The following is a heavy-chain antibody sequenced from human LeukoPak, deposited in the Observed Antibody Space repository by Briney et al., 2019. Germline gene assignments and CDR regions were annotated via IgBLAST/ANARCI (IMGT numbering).Heavy chain of an antibody. CDR3: ITLIWSSRTSWYADY. V-gene: IGHV3-15*01. CDR2: IKSKTDGGTT. Sequence: GGSLRLSCAASGFTFSSYEMNWVRQAPGKGLEWVGRIKSKTDGGTTDYAAPVKGRFTISRDGSKDTLYLQMNSLRTEGTAVYYCITLIWSSRTSWYADYWGQGTLVTV. J-gene: IGHJ4*02. CDR1: GFTFSSYE. D-gene: IGHD2-2*01.